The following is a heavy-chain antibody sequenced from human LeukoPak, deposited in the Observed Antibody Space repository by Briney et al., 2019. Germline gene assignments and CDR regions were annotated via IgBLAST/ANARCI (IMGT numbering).Heavy chain of an antibody. J-gene: IGHJ4*02. V-gene: IGHV3-23*01. CDR1: GVTFRNYA. D-gene: IGHD1-26*01. CDR3: AKDRTEVGPTNCNY. CDR2: ISGSGSNT. Sequence: GGSLSLSCAVSGVTFRNYAFSWVRQAPGKGLEWVSIISGSGSNTHYADSVKGRFTISRDNSKNTLYLEMNSLRVEDTAVYYCAKDRTEVGPTNCNYWGQGTLVTVSS.